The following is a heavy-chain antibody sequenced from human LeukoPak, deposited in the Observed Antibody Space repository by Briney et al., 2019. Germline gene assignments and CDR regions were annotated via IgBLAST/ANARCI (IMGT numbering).Heavy chain of an antibody. V-gene: IGHV4-4*07. CDR2: IYTSGRT. D-gene: IGHD2-8*01. J-gene: IGHJ4*02. CDR3: ARDLMEAFDY. CDR1: GGSISSYD. Sequence: SETLSLTCTVSGGSISSYDWSWIRQPAGKEQEWIGRIYTSGRTNYNPSLKSRLTISADKSKKQFSLKLSSVTAADTAVYYCARDLMEAFDYWGQGTLVTVSS.